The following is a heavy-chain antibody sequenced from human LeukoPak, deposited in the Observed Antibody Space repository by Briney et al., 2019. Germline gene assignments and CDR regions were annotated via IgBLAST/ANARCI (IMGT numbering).Heavy chain of an antibody. CDR2: IYYSGST. J-gene: IGHJ5*02. CDR1: GGSISSGGYY. V-gene: IGHV4-31*03. Sequence: SETLSLTCTVSGGSISSGGYYWSWIRQHPGKGLEWIGYIYYSGSTYHNPSLKSRVTISVDTSKNQFSLKLSSATAADTAVYYCARAAISFPNWFDPWGQGTLVTVSS. D-gene: IGHD3-3*01. CDR3: ARAAISFPNWFDP.